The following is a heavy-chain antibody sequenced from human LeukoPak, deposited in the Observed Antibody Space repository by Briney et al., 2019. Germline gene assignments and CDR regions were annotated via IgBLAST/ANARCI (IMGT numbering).Heavy chain of an antibody. CDR2: TSGPGGAT. D-gene: IGHD4/OR15-4a*01. V-gene: IGHV3-23*01. J-gene: IGHJ6*03. CDR3: AKGDYGYYYYMDV. CDR1: GLTYSNKA. Sequence: GGYVTLSCAASGLTYSNKAMKWVRQAPGKGLERVSTTSGPGGATYYGDSVKGPFTISRDNSKNTVYLQMNNLRADDTAIYYCAKGDYGYYYYMDVWGKGTTVTVAS.